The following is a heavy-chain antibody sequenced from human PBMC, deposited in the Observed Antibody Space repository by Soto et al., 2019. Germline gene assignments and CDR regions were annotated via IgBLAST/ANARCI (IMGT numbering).Heavy chain of an antibody. D-gene: IGHD6-13*01. V-gene: IGHV3-23*01. CDR2: ISTSGGST. CDR3: AKKFTAAAPSFDY. CDR1: GFTFSTYA. Sequence: GGSLRLSCAASGFTFSTYAMSWVRQAPGKGLEWVSAISTSGGSTYYADSVKGRFAISRDNSKNTLYLQLNSLRADDTAVYYCAKKFTAAAPSFDYWGQGTLVTVSS. J-gene: IGHJ4*02.